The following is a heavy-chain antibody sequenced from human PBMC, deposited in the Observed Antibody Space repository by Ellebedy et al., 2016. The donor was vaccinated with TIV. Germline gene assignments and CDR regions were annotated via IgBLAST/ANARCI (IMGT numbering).Heavy chain of an antibody. Sequence: GESLKISCAASGFTVSSNYMSWVRQAPGKGLEWVAEVSYDGNTKYYTDSVKGRFTISRDNSKNTLYLQMNSLRAEDTAVYYCPYSSGWYKFDDWGQGTLVTVSS. J-gene: IGHJ4*02. CDR2: VSYDGNTK. V-gene: IGHV3-30*03. D-gene: IGHD6-19*01. CDR3: PYSSGWYKFDD. CDR1: GFTVSSNY.